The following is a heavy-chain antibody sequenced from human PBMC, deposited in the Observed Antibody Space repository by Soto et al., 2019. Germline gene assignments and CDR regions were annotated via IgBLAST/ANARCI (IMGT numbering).Heavy chain of an antibody. CDR3: ARGTFGVVKD. D-gene: IGHD3-3*01. V-gene: IGHV4-59*01. J-gene: IGHJ4*02. CDR2: MYYSGST. Sequence: QVQLQESGPGLVKPSETLSLTCTVSGDSISSYYWSWIRQSPGKGLEWIGYMYYSGSTTYNPSLKGRVTISIDTSRNQFSLKLSSVTAADTAVYYCARGTFGVVKDWGQGTLVTVSS. CDR1: GDSISSYY.